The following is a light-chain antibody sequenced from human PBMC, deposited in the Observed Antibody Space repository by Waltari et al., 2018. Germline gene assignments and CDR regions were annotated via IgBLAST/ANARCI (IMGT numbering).Light chain of an antibody. CDR2: DSS. Sequence: IVLTQSPATLSLSPGDRATLSCRVSQSVSRSLAWYQQKPGQAPRLVIYDSSNRATGIPARFSGSGSGTDFTLTITSLEPEDFAVYYCHQRFNWPPWTFGQGTKVEIK. J-gene: IGKJ1*01. V-gene: IGKV3-11*01. CDR1: QSVSRS. CDR3: HQRFNWPPWT.